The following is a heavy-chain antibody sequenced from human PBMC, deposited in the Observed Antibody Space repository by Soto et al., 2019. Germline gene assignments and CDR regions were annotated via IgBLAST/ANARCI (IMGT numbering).Heavy chain of an antibody. V-gene: IGHV4-59*08. CDR3: AGAGAARPLFYRSNYMDL. J-gene: IGHJ6*03. CDR1: GGSISSYY. CDR2: NYYSGST. D-gene: IGHD6-6*01. Sequence: QVQLQESGPGLVKPSETLSLPCTVSGGSISSYYWSWIRQPPGKGLEWIVDNYYSGSTNYNPALRGPVTRTLHTPKPDCTPRVRSVAAADPAVYYDAGAGAARPLFYRSNYMDLWGKGTTITVPS.